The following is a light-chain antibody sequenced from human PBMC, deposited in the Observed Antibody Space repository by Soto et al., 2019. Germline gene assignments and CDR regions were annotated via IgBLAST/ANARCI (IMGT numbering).Light chain of an antibody. CDR2: DAS. CDR1: QDISNY. V-gene: IGKV1-33*01. J-gene: IGKJ3*01. Sequence: DIQMTQSPSSLSASVGDRVTITCQASQDISNYLNWYQQKPWKATKLLIYDASNLETGVPSRFSGSGSGTDFTFTISSLQPEDIATYYCQQYDNLPPFGPGTKVDIK. CDR3: QQYDNLPP.